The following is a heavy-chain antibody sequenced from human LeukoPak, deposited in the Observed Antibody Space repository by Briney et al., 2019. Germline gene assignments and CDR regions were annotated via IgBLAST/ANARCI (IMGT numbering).Heavy chain of an antibody. D-gene: IGHD5-12*01. CDR3: ARVQWLRSGDIDY. CDR2: ISSSSSTI. CDR1: GFTFSSYS. J-gene: IGHJ4*02. Sequence: GGSLRLSCAASGFTFSSYSMNWVRQAPGKGLEWVSYISSSSSTIYYADSVKGRLTISRDNAKNSLYLQMNSLRAEDTAVYYCARVQWLRSGDIDYWGQGTLVTVSS. V-gene: IGHV3-48*04.